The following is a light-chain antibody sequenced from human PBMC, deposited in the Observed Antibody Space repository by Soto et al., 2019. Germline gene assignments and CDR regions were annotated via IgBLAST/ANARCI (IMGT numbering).Light chain of an antibody. CDR2: EGS. J-gene: IGLJ1*01. CDR3: CSFATGSTYV. Sequence: QYALTQPASVSGSPGQSITVSCAWRSSNGGSYNLVSWYQQHPGKAPKLLIYEGSKRPSGVSHRFSGSKPGNTASLTISGLQAEDEADYYCCSFATGSTYVFGTGTKVT. CDR1: SSNGGSYNL. V-gene: IGLV2-23*01.